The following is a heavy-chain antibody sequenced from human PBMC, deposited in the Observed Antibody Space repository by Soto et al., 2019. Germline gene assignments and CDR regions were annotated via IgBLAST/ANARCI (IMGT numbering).Heavy chain of an antibody. CDR1: GFTFSSYA. Sequence: QVQLVESGGGVVQPGRSLRLSCAASGFTFSSYAMHWVRQAPGKGLEWVAVISYDGSNKYYADSVKGRFTISRDNSKNTLYLQMNSLRAEDTAVYYCARMGASEPPGYWGQGTLVTVSS. V-gene: IGHV3-30-3*01. J-gene: IGHJ4*02. CDR3: ARMGASEPPGY. D-gene: IGHD1-26*01. CDR2: ISYDGSNK.